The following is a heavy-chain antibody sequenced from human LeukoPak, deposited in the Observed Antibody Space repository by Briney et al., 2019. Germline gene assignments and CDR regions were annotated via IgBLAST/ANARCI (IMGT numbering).Heavy chain of an antibody. CDR3: ARHLNNCGDDCYIFDY. CDR1: GYTFTGYY. J-gene: IGHJ4*02. V-gene: IGHV1-2*02. Sequence: GASVKVSCKASGYTFTGYYMHWVRQAPGQGLEWMGWINPNSGSTNYAQKFQGRVTMTRDTSISTAYMELSRLRSDDTAVYYCARHLNNCGDDCYIFDYWGQGTLVTVSS. CDR2: INPNSGST. D-gene: IGHD2-21*01.